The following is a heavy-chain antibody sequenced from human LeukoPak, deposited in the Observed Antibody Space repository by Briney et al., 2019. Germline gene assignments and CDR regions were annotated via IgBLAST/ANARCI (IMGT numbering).Heavy chain of an antibody. CDR3: ARGSDIVVVVAEHSLFVDY. D-gene: IGHD2-15*01. J-gene: IGHJ4*02. CDR2: ISYDGSNK. V-gene: IGHV3-30*04. Sequence: GGSLRLSCAASGFTFSSYAMHWVRQAPGKGLEWVAVISYDGSNKYYADSVKGRFTISRDNSKNTLYLQMNSLRAEDTAVYYCARGSDIVVVVAEHSLFVDYWGQGTLVTVSS. CDR1: GFTFSSYA.